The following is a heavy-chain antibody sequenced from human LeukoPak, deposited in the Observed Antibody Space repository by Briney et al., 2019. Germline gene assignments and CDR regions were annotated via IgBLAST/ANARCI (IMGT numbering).Heavy chain of an antibody. D-gene: IGHD3-3*01. CDR3: AKNQYDFWSGYGWFDP. Sequence: PGGSLRLSCAASGFTFSSYAMSWVRQAPGKGLEWVSAISGSGGSTYYADSVKGRLTISRDNSKNTLYLQMNSLRAEDTAVYYCAKNQYDFWSGYGWFDPWGQGTLVTVSS. V-gene: IGHV3-23*01. CDR2: ISGSGGST. CDR1: GFTFSSYA. J-gene: IGHJ5*02.